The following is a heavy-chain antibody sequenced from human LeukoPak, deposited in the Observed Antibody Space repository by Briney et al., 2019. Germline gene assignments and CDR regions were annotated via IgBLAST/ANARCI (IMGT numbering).Heavy chain of an antibody. D-gene: IGHD3-10*01. CDR2: ISWNSGSI. CDR1: GFTFDDYA. V-gene: IGHV3-9*03. Sequence: PGRSLRLSCAASGFTFDDYAMHWVRQAPGKGLEWVSGISWNSGSIGYADSVKGRFTISRDNAKNSLYLQMNSLRAEDMALYYCAKDIYYYGSGSPHRAFDIWGQGTMVTVSP. CDR3: AKDIYYYGSGSPHRAFDI. J-gene: IGHJ3*02.